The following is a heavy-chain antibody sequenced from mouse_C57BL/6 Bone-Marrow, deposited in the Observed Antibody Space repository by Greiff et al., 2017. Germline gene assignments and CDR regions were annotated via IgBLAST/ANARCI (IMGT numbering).Heavy chain of an antibody. J-gene: IGHJ2*01. CDR2: IYPGGGST. D-gene: IGHD1-1*01. V-gene: IGHV1-55*01. CDR1: GYAFTSSW. Sequence: QVQLQQPGPELVKPGASVKMSCKASGYAFTSSWITWVKQRPGQGLEWIGDIYPGGGSTNYNGKFKSKATLTVDTSSSTAYMQLSSLTSEDSAVYYCAREDYYGRSYDYWGQGTTLTVSS. CDR3: AREDYYGRSYDY.